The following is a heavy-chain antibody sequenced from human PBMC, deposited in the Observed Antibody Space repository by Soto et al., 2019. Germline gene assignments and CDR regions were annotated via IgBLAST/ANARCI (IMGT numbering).Heavy chain of an antibody. CDR3: ARVRTVGMSGSAGDS. CDR1: GYAIISGFY. V-gene: IGHV4-38-2*01. J-gene: IGHJ4*02. CDR2: IYHTGTT. Sequence: PSQTLSLASVVSGYAIISGFYWAWIRQPPGKRLEWIGNIYHTGTTYYNPSLKSRVTVSVDTSKNQFSLRLSSVTAADTAVFYCARVRTVGMSGSAGDSWGQGTLVTVSS. D-gene: IGHD3-10*01.